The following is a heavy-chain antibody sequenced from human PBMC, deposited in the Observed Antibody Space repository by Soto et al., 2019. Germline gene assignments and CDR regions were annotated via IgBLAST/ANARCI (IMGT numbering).Heavy chain of an antibody. CDR2: INHSGST. CDR1: GGSFSGYY. Sequence: SETLSLTCAVYGGSFSGYYWSWIRQPPGKGLEWIGEINHSGSTNYNPSLKSRDTISVDTSKNQFSLKLSSVTAADTAVYYCARLGRYYYGSGSYWWFDPWGQGTLVTVSS. V-gene: IGHV4-34*01. J-gene: IGHJ5*02. CDR3: ARLGRYYYGSGSYWWFDP. D-gene: IGHD3-10*01.